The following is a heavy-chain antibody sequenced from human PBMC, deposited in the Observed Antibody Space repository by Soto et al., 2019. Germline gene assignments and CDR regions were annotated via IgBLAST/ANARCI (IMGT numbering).Heavy chain of an antibody. CDR2: ISGSGGST. CDR3: ARGGDLGYCSRTSCQLRNSYYYNGMDV. J-gene: IGHJ6*02. Sequence: GGSLRLSCAASGFTFSSYAMSWVRQAPGKGLEWVCGISGSGGSTYYADSVKGRFTISRDNSKNTLYLQMNSLRAEDTAVYYCARGGDLGYCSRTSCQLRNSYYYNGMDVWGQGTTVTVSS. CDR1: GFTFSSYA. D-gene: IGHD2-2*01. V-gene: IGHV3-23*01.